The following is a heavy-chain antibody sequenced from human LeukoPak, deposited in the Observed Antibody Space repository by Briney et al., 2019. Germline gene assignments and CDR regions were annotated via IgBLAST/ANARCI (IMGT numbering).Heavy chain of an antibody. CDR3: ARGYDSSGYYYPDDALDI. CDR1: GFTFSDYY. Sequence: GGSLRLSCAASGFTFSDYYMSWIRQAPGKGLEWVSYISSSGSTIYHADSVKGRFTISRDNAKNSLYLQMNSLRAEDTAVYYCARGYDSSGYYYPDDALDIWGQGTMVTVSS. J-gene: IGHJ3*02. D-gene: IGHD3-22*01. CDR2: ISSSGSTI. V-gene: IGHV3-11*01.